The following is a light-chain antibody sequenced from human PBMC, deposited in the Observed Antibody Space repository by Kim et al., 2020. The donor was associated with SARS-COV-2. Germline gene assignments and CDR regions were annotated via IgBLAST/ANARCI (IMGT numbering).Light chain of an antibody. Sequence: SPGDRATPSCRASQSVSSSYLAWYQQKPGQAPRLLIYAASSRATGIPDRFSGSGSGTEFTLTISRLEPEDFAVYYCQQYGSSPRTFGQGTKVDIK. CDR2: AAS. CDR3: QQYGSSPRT. V-gene: IGKV3-20*01. CDR1: QSVSSSY. J-gene: IGKJ1*01.